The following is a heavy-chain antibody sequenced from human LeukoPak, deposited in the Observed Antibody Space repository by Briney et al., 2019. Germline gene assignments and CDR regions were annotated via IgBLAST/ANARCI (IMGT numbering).Heavy chain of an antibody. Sequence: MPSETLSLTCNVSGGSISSYYWSWIRQPPGKGLEWIGYIYYSDSTNYNPSLKSRLTISVDTSKNQFSLKLTSVTAADTAVYYCARVSGYSSSWYEYYFDYWGQGTLVTVSS. D-gene: IGHD6-13*01. V-gene: IGHV4-59*01. CDR3: ARVSGYSSSWYEYYFDY. CDR2: IYYSDST. J-gene: IGHJ4*02. CDR1: GGSISSYY.